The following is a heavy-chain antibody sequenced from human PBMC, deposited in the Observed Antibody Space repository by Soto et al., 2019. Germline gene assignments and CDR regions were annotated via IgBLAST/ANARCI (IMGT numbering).Heavy chain of an antibody. CDR1: GYTFTSYG. V-gene: IGHV1-18*01. D-gene: IGHD6-13*01. J-gene: IGHJ6*02. CDR3: AREDIAAAGNYYYYGMDV. Sequence: ASVKVSCKASGYTFTSYGISWVRQAPGQGLEWMGWISAYNGNTNYAQKLQGRVTMTTDTPTSTAYMELRSLRSDDTAVYYCAREDIAAAGNYYYYGMDVWGQGTTVTVSS. CDR2: ISAYNGNT.